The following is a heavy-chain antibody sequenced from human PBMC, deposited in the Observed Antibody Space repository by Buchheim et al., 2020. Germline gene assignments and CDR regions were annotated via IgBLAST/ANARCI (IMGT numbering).Heavy chain of an antibody. CDR1: GGSFSGYY. J-gene: IGHJ4*02. Sequence: QVQLQQWGAGLMKPSEALSLTCAVYGGSFSGYYWSWIRQPPGKGLEWIGEINHSGSTNYNPSLKSRVPLSVDPSKHQFPLKLSSVTAADTAVYYCARGHPGWFLDWGQGTL. D-gene: IGHD2-15*01. CDR2: INHSGST. CDR3: ARGHPGWFLD. V-gene: IGHV4-34*01.